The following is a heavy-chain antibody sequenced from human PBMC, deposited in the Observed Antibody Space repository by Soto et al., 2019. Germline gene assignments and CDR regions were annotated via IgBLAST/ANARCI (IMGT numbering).Heavy chain of an antibody. V-gene: IGHV4-4*07. CDR2: LYTSGNT. Sequence: VQLQESGPGLVRPSETLSLTCTVSGGSFTTYYWNWIRQPAGKRLEWIGRLYTSGNTKYNPSLKSRLTMSLDTSKRQFSLKLSSVTAADTAIYYCARETVLGTDNWFDPLGQGILVTVSS. CDR1: GGSFTTYY. J-gene: IGHJ5*02. D-gene: IGHD6-19*01. CDR3: ARETVLGTDNWFDP.